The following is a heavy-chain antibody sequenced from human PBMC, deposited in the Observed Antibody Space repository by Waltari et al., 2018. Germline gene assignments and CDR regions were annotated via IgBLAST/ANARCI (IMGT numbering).Heavy chain of an antibody. V-gene: IGHV1-2*02. CDR3: ASGSIVVVPAANNWFDP. Sequence: QVQLVQSGAEVKKPGASVKVSCKASGYTFTGYYMHWVRQAPGQGLAWIGWINPNSGGTNYAQKFQGRVTMTRDTSISTAYMELSRLRSDDTAVYYCASGSIVVVPAANNWFDPWGQGTLVTVSS. CDR2: INPNSGGT. D-gene: IGHD2-2*01. CDR1: GYTFTGYY. J-gene: IGHJ5*02.